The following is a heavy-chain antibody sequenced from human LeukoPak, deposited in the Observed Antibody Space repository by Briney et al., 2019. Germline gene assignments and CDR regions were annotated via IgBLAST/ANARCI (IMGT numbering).Heavy chain of an antibody. V-gene: IGHV1-24*01. CDR3: ATLSPDTAMVTYYYMDV. CDR2: FDPEDGET. Sequence: GASVKVSCKVSGYTLTELSMHWVRQAPGKGLEWMGGFDPEDGETIYAQKFQGGVTMTEDTSTDTAYMELSSLRSEDTAVYYCATLSPDTAMVTYYYMDVWGKGTTVTVSS. CDR1: GYTLTELS. D-gene: IGHD5-18*01. J-gene: IGHJ6*03.